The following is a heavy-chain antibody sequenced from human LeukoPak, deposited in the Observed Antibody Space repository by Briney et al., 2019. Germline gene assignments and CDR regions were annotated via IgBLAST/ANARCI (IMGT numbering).Heavy chain of an antibody. CDR1: GYTFTSYY. D-gene: IGHD2-2*01. V-gene: IGHV1-46*01. Sequence: ASVKVSCKASGYTFTSYYMHWVRQAPGQGLEWMGIINPSDGSTSYAQKFQGRVTMTRDTSTSTVYMELSSLRSEDTAVYYCARDRSRGGRTDYFDYWGQGTLVTVSS. CDR3: ARDRSRGGRTDYFDY. CDR2: INPSDGST. J-gene: IGHJ4*02.